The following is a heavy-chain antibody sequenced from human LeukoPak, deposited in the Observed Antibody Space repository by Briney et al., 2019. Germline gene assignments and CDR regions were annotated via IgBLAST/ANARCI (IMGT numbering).Heavy chain of an antibody. D-gene: IGHD6-19*01. V-gene: IGHV3-23*01. Sequence: GGSLRLSCAASGFTFSSYAMSWVRQAPGKGLEWVSAISGSGGSTYYADSVKGRFTTSRDNSKNTLYLQMNSLRAEDTAVYYCAKDVYSSGWYGRGFDYWGQGTLVTVSS. CDR3: AKDVYSSGWYGRGFDY. J-gene: IGHJ4*02. CDR1: GFTFSSYA. CDR2: ISGSGGST.